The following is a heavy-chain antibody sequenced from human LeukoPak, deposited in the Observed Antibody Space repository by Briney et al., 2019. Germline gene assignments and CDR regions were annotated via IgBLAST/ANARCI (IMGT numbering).Heavy chain of an antibody. Sequence: GGSLRLSCAASGFTFSSYAMHWVRQAPGKGLEWVSTIPSSGGSTYYADSVKGRFTISRDNSKNTLHVQMNSLRAEDTAVYYCAKHMGSSSGYYFPDWGQGTLVTVSS. V-gene: IGHV3-23*01. CDR1: GFTFSSYA. D-gene: IGHD3-22*01. CDR3: AKHMGSSSGYYFPD. J-gene: IGHJ4*02. CDR2: IPSSGGST.